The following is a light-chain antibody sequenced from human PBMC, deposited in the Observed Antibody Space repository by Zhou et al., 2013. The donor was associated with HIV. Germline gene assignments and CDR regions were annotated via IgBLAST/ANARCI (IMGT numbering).Light chain of an antibody. Sequence: AIQMTQSPSSLSASVGDRVTITCRASQQIRRDLSWYQWKPGKAPRLLVYGASSLQTGVPSRFSGSASAREFTLTIDGLQVDDFATYFCLQDYNYPLTFGQGTKLDMK. J-gene: IGKJ2*01. CDR1: QQIRRD. V-gene: IGKV1-6*02. CDR3: LQDYNYPLT. CDR2: GAS.